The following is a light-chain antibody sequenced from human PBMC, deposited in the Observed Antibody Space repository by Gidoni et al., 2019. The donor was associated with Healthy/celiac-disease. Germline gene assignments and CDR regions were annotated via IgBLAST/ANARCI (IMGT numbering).Light chain of an antibody. V-gene: IGKV3-20*01. CDR2: GAS. CDR3: QQYGSSLGFT. J-gene: IGKJ3*01. Sequence: IVLTQSPGTLSLSPVERATLSCRASQSVSSSYLAWYQQKPGQAPRRLIYGASSRATGIPDRFRGSGSGTDFTLTISRLEPEDCAVYYCQQYGSSLGFTCGPGTKVDIK. CDR1: QSVSSSY.